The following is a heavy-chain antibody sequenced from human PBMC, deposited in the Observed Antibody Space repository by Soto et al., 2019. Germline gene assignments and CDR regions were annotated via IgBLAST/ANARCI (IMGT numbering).Heavy chain of an antibody. V-gene: IGHV1-69*04. D-gene: IGHD3-22*01. CDR3: AGDPDSHYNDSHASSYP. CDR1: GGTFSSYA. J-gene: IGHJ5*02. CDR2: IIPIIGII. Sequence: SVKVSCKASGGTFSSYAISWVRQAPGQGLEWMGRIIPIIGIINYAQKFQGRVTITADKFTGTAYMELTRLRSDDTAVYYCAGDPDSHYNDSHASSYPWGQGTLVTVSS.